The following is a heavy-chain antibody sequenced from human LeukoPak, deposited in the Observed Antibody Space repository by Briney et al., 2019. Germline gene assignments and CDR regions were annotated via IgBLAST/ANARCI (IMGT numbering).Heavy chain of an antibody. CDR3: ARTRSQGVAAQYFDY. CDR2: IYYSGST. J-gene: IGHJ4*02. CDR1: GGSISSYS. Sequence: SETLSHTCTVSGGSISSYSWGWIRQPPGKGLEWIGYIYYSGSTNYNPSLKSRVTISVDTSKNQFSLKLGSVTAADTAVYYCARTRSQGVAAQYFDYWGQGTLVTVSS. D-gene: IGHD6-13*01. V-gene: IGHV4-59*12.